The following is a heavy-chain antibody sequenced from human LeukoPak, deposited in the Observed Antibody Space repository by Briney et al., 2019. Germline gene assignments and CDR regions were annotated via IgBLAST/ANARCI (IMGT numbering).Heavy chain of an antibody. Sequence: PGGSLRLSCAAPGFPFSSYAMSWVRQAPGKRLEWVSVIGSDGRNIHYADSVKGRFTISRDNSKNTVYLQMNSLRAEDTAVYYCATKPAADDYWGQGTLVTVSS. D-gene: IGHD6-13*01. CDR1: GFPFSSYA. V-gene: IGHV3-23*01. CDR3: ATKPAADDY. CDR2: IGSDGRNI. J-gene: IGHJ4*02.